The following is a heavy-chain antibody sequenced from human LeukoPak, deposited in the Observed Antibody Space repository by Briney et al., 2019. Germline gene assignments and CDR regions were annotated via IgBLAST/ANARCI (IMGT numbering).Heavy chain of an antibody. CDR1: GGTFISYA. CDR3: ARDRGYYDSSGYYSRPFDI. V-gene: IGHV1-69*06. CDR2: IIPIFGTA. J-gene: IGHJ3*02. D-gene: IGHD3-22*01. Sequence: SVKVSCKASGGTFISYAISWVRQAPGQGLEWMGGIIPIFGTANYAQKFQGRVTITADKSTSTAYMELSSLRSEDTAVYYCARDRGYYDSSGYYSRPFDIWGQGTMVTVSS.